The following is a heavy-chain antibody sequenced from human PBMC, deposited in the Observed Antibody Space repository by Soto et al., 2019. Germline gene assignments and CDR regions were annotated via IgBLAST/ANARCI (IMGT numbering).Heavy chain of an antibody. CDR3: ASSMTRYGGSLYYYYYGMDV. CDR2: IYYSGST. CDR1: GGSISSGGYY. J-gene: IGHJ6*02. Sequence: SETLSLTCTVSGGSISSGGYYWSWIRQHPGKGLEWIGYIYYSGSTYYNPSLKSRVTISVDTSKNQFSLKLSSVTAADTAVYYCASSMTRYGGSLYYYYYGMDVWGQGTTVTVSS. D-gene: IGHD4-17*01. V-gene: IGHV4-31*03.